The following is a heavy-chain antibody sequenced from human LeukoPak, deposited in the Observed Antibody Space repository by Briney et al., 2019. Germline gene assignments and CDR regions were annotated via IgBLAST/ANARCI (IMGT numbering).Heavy chain of an antibody. J-gene: IGHJ6*04. D-gene: IGHD2-2*01. V-gene: IGHV1-46*01. CDR3: ARDRGYCSSTSCYSNYYYGMDV. CDR2: INPSGGST. CDR1: GYTFTSYY. Sequence: ASVKVSCKASGYTFTSYYMHWVRQAPGQGLEWMGLINPSGGSTSYAQKFQGRVTMTRDTSTSTVYMELSSLRSEDTAVYYCARDRGYCSSTSCYSNYYYGMDVWGKGTTVTVSS.